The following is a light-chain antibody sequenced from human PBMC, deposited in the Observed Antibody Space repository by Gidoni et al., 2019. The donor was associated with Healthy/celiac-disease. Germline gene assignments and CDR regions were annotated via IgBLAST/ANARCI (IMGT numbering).Light chain of an antibody. V-gene: IGKV3-20*01. CDR2: GAS. Sequence: EIVLTQSPGTLSLSPGERATLSCRASPSVSSSYLAWYQQKPGQAPRLLIYGASSRAPRIPDRSSCSGSGTDFTLTISRLEPEDFAVYYCQQYGSSPWTFGQGTKVEIK. CDR1: PSVSSSY. CDR3: QQYGSSPWT. J-gene: IGKJ1*01.